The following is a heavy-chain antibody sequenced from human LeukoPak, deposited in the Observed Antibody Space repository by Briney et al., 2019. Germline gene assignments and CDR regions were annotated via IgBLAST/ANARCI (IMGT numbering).Heavy chain of an antibody. V-gene: IGHV4-30-2*01. CDR1: GGSISSGGYS. Sequence: SETLSLTCAVSGGSISSGGYSWSWIRQPPGKGLEWIGYIYHSGSTYYNPSLKSRVTISVDRSRNQFSLKLSSVTAADTAVYFCARGGWFHDCWGQGTLVTVSS. CDR2: IYHSGST. CDR3: ARGGWFHDC. J-gene: IGHJ4*02. D-gene: IGHD6-19*01.